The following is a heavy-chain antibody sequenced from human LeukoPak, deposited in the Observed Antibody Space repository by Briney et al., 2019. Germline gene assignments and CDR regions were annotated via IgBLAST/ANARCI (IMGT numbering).Heavy chain of an antibody. CDR3: AKGGLEGTHQNMEV. Sequence: GRSLRLSCVASGFTFFNYVIHWVRQAPGKGLEWVAVISYDGSKKYYADSVKGRFTISRDNSKNTMHLQMNSLRAEDTAMYYCAKGGLEGTHQNMEVWVQGNTVTVSS. V-gene: IGHV3-30*18. J-gene: IGHJ6*02. CDR1: GFTFFNYV. D-gene: IGHD1/OR15-1a*01. CDR2: ISYDGSKK.